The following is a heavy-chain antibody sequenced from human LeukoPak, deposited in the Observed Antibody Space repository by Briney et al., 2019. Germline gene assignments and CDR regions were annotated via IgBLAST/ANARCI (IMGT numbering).Heavy chain of an antibody. Sequence: GGSLRLSCAASGFTFSSYEMNWVRQAPGKGLEWVSYISSSGSTIYYADSVKGRFTISRDNAKNSLYLQMNSLRAEDTAVYYCTKDFGTGLGHYSVVDYWGQGTLVTVSS. V-gene: IGHV3-48*03. D-gene: IGHD3-9*01. CDR1: GFTFSSYE. CDR3: TKDFGTGLGHYSVVDY. CDR2: ISSSGSTI. J-gene: IGHJ4*02.